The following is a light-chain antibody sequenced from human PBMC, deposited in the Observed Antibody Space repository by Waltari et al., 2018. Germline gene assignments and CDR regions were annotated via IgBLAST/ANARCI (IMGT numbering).Light chain of an antibody. CDR3: QQYNNWPPLFT. V-gene: IGKV3D-15*01. CDR2: GAS. CDR1: QTISSN. J-gene: IGKJ3*01. Sequence: EIVMTQSPATLSVSPGDRATLSCRASQTISSNLAWYQQRPGQAPRLLIYGASNRATGIPARFSGTGSGTEFTLTISSLQSEDFAVYCCQQYNNWPPLFTFGPGTKVDMK.